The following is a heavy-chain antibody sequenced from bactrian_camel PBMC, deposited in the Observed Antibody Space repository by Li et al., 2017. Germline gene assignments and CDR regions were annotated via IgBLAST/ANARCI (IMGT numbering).Heavy chain of an antibody. CDR2: ISTEGMT. V-gene: IGHV3S55*01. CDR3: AADWCPRMTAIQALVPREYKY. CDR1: TSSRSWC. J-gene: IGHJ4*01. Sequence: HVQLVESGGGSVQAGGSLRFSCAASYTSSRSWCMGWFRQAPGKEREGVALISTEGMTDYADSVKGRFTISQDIFTDNPNAKRTLYLQMNSLKPEDTAMYYCAADWCPRMTAIQALVPREYKYWGQGTQVTVS. D-gene: IGHD3*01.